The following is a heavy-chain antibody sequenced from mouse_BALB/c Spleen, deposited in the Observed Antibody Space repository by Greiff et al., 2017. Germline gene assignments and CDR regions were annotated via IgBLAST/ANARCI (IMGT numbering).Heavy chain of an antibody. CDR2: IYPGSGNT. D-gene: IGHD2-14*01. V-gene: IGHV1-84*02. CDR3: ARRGYVYAMDY. J-gene: IGHJ4*01. Sequence: HLVESGPELVKPGASVKISCKASGYTFTDYYINWVKQKPGQGLEWIGWIYPGSGNTKYNEKFKGKATLTVDTSSSTAYMQLSSLTSEDTAVYFCARRGYVYAMDYWGQGTSVTVSS. CDR1: GYTFTDYY.